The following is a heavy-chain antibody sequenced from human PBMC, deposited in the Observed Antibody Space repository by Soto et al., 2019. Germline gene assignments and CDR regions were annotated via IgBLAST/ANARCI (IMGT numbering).Heavy chain of an antibody. D-gene: IGHD5-18*01. V-gene: IGHV4-31*03. Sequence: QVQLQESGPGLVKPSQTLSLTCTVSGGSISSGGYYWSWIRQHPGKGPEWIGYIYYSGSTYYNPSLKSRVTISVDTSKNQFSLKLSSVTAADTAVYYCARGDTAMVYNWFDPWGQGTLVTVSS. J-gene: IGHJ5*02. CDR2: IYYSGST. CDR3: ARGDTAMVYNWFDP. CDR1: GGSISSGGYY.